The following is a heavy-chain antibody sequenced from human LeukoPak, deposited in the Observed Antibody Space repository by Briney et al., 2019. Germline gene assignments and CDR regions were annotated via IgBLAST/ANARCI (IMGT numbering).Heavy chain of an antibody. D-gene: IGHD3-22*01. J-gene: IGHJ4*02. Sequence: ASVKVSCKASGYTFTSYGISWVRQAPGQGLEWMGWISAYNGNTNYAQKLQGRVTMTTDTSTSTAYMELRSLRSDDTAVYYCAGDSRYYDSTGFDDYWGQGTLVTVSS. CDR2: ISAYNGNT. CDR3: AGDSRYYDSTGFDDY. V-gene: IGHV1-18*01. CDR1: GYTFTSYG.